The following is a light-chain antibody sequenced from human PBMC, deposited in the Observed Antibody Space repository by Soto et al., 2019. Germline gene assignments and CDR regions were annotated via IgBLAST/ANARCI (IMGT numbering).Light chain of an antibody. Sequence: DIQMTQFPSSLSASVGDRVTITCRASQGIRNDLAWSQQKPGKAPKRLIYAASSLQSGVPSRFSRSGSGTEFTLAISSLQPEDFATFYCLQHSTYPLTFGQGTKVEIK. J-gene: IGKJ1*01. CDR1: QGIRND. CDR3: LQHSTYPLT. V-gene: IGKV1-17*01. CDR2: AAS.